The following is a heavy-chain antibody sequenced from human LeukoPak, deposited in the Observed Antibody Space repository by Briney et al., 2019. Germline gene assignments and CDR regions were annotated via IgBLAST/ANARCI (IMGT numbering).Heavy chain of an antibody. Sequence: SETLCLTCAVYGGCFSGYYWSWIRQRPGKGRWWIGGINHIVSTNYNPSLKSRVNISVETSNNQLSLKLSSVTAADTAVYYCARGKGTWILGRRYYYYYMDVWGKGTTVTVSS. D-gene: IGHD5-18*01. V-gene: IGHV4-34*01. J-gene: IGHJ6*03. CDR1: GGCFSGYY. CDR2: INHIVST. CDR3: ARGKGTWILGRRYYYYYMDV.